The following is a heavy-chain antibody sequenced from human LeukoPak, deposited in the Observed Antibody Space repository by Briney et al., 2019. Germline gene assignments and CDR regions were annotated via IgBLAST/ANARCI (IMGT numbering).Heavy chain of an antibody. CDR3: ARDDYGDYYFDY. D-gene: IGHD4-17*01. J-gene: IGHJ4*02. Sequence: SQTLSLTCTVFGGSISSGSYYWSWIRQPAGKGLEWIGRIYTSGSTNYNPSLKSRVTISVDTSKNQFSLKLSSVTAADTAVYYCARDDYGDYYFDYWGQGTLVTVSS. CDR2: IYTSGST. V-gene: IGHV4-61*02. CDR1: GGSISSGSYY.